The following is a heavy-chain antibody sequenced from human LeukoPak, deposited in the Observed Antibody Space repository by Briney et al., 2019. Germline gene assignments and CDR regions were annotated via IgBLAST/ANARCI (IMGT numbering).Heavy chain of an antibody. CDR3: ARGVPDNSYLSF. CDR2: ISYDGRNK. D-gene: IGHD5-18*01. V-gene: IGHV3-30*03. J-gene: IGHJ1*01. Sequence: GGSLRLSCAASGFTFSSYGMHWVRQAPGKGLEWVAVISYDGRNKYYADSVKGRFTISRDNSKNTVHLQMNSLRAEDTAVYYCARGVPDNSYLSFWGQGPWSPSPQ. CDR1: GFTFSSYG.